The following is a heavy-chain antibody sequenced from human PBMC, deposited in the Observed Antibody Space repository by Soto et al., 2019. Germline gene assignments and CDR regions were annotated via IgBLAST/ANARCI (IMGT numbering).Heavy chain of an antibody. J-gene: IGHJ5*02. D-gene: IGHD2-2*01. CDR2: IIPIFGTA. CDR3: ARGGYRCSSTSCYSGWFDP. Sequence: SVKVSCKASGGTFSSYAISWVRQAPGQGLEWMGGIIPIFGTANYAQKFQGRVTITADESTSTAYMELSSLRSEDTAVYYCARGGYRCSSTSCYSGWFDPWGQGTLVTVSS. CDR1: GGTFSSYA. V-gene: IGHV1-69*13.